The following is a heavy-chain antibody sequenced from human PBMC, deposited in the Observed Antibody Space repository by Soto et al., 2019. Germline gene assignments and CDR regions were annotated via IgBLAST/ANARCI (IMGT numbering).Heavy chain of an antibody. Sequence: ASVKVSCKASGYTFTGYYMHWVRQAPGQGLEWMGWINPNSGGTNYAQKFQGWVTMTRDTSISTAYMELSRLRSDDTAVYYCARNGAQMFRGTYGMDVWGQGNTVTVSS. CDR1: GYTFTGYY. CDR2: INPNSGGT. CDR3: ARNGAQMFRGTYGMDV. J-gene: IGHJ6*02. V-gene: IGHV1-2*04. D-gene: IGHD3-10*01.